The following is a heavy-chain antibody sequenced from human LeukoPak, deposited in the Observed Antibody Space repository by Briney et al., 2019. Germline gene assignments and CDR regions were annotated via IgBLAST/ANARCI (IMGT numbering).Heavy chain of an antibody. CDR3: AHTTTVVTVDY. Sequence: CGPTLVNPPQTLTLTCTFSGVPVSTSGEGGGWIRQPPGKALEWLSLICWNDDKRYSPSLKSRLTITKNTSKNQVVLTMTDMDPVGTATYYCAHTTTVVTVDYWGQGTLVTVSS. J-gene: IGHJ4*02. D-gene: IGHD4-23*01. CDR2: ICWNDDK. V-gene: IGHV2-5*01. CDR1: GVPVSTSGEG.